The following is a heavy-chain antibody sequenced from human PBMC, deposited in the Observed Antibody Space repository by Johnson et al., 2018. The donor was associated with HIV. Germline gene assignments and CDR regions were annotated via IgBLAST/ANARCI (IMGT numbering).Heavy chain of an antibody. D-gene: IGHD6-6*01. V-gene: IGHV3-30*03. Sequence: VQLVESGGGLVKPRGSLRLSCAASGFTFSDAWMNWVRQAPGKGLEWVAVISNDGNNKYYADSVKGQFTNPRDNSKNTLYLQMNRLNIEDTAVYYCATDMKGKGSIAALWAAFDIWGQGTMV. J-gene: IGHJ3*02. CDR1: GFTFSDAW. CDR2: ISNDGNNK. CDR3: ATDMKGKGSIAALWAAFDI.